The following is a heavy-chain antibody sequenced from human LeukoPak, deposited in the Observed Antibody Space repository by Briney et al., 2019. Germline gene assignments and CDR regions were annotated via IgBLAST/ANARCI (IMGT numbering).Heavy chain of an antibody. CDR2: ISSSSSYI. J-gene: IGHJ4*02. D-gene: IGHD1-26*01. Sequence: GGSLRLSCAASGFTFSNYPINWVRQAPGKGLEWVSSISSSSSYIYYADSVKGRFTISRDNAKNSLYLQMNSLRAEDTAVYYCAREGWELPYFDYWGQGTLVTVSS. CDR3: AREGWELPYFDY. V-gene: IGHV3-21*01. CDR1: GFTFSNYP.